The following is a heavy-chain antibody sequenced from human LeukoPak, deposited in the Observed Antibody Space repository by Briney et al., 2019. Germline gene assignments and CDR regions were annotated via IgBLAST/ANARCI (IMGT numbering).Heavy chain of an antibody. CDR3: ARGRTTVTTPRYYYYYGMDV. Sequence: GGSLRLSCAASGFTFSSYDMHWVRQATGKGLEWVSAIGTAGDTYYPGSVKGRFTISRENAKNSLYLQMNSLRAGDTAVYYCARGRTTVTTPRYYYYYGMDVWGQGTTVTVSS. V-gene: IGHV3-13*01. D-gene: IGHD4-11*01. CDR2: IGTAGDT. CDR1: GFTFSSYD. J-gene: IGHJ6*02.